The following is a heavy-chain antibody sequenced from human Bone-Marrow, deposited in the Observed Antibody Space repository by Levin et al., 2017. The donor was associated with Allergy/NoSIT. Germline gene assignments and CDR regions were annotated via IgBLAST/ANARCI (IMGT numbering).Heavy chain of an antibody. CDR1: GGTFRHYA. J-gene: IGHJ5*02. Sequence: SVKVSCKASGGTFRHYALSWVRQAPGQGFEWMGGIIPVFGTAKYAQKFQGRVTITADESTSTANMELTSLRSEDTAVYYCARDGAPWYDFWSGYSRDPNWFDPWGQGTLVTVSS. CDR3: ARDGAPWYDFWSGYSRDPNWFDP. D-gene: IGHD3-3*01. CDR2: IIPVFGTA. V-gene: IGHV1-69*13.